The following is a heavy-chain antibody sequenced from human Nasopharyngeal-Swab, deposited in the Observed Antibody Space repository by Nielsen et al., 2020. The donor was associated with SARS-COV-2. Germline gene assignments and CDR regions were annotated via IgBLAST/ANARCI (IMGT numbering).Heavy chain of an antibody. CDR3: ARVYGSGKGWYYFDY. CDR1: GGSFSGYY. V-gene: IGHV4-34*01. J-gene: IGHJ4*02. Sequence: SEPLSLTCAVYGGSFSGYYWSWIRQPPGKGLEWIVEINHSGSTNYNPSLKSRVTISVDTSKNQFSLKLSSVTAADTAVYYCARVYGSGKGWYYFDYWGQGTLVTVSS. D-gene: IGHD3-10*01. CDR2: INHSGST.